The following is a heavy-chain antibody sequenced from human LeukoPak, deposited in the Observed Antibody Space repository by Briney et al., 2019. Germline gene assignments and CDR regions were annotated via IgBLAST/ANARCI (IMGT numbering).Heavy chain of an antibody. CDR3: TRKTPGRTPFDY. Sequence: GGSLRLSCLASGFTFSSYAMDWVRQAPGQGLQWVSAVGTSADTYYADSVRGRFTISRDNSKNTLCLQMDSLRAEDTAIYYCTRKTPGRTPFDYWGQGILVTVPS. V-gene: IGHV3-23*01. J-gene: IGHJ4*02. CDR2: VGTSADT. D-gene: IGHD2-15*01. CDR1: GFTFSSYA.